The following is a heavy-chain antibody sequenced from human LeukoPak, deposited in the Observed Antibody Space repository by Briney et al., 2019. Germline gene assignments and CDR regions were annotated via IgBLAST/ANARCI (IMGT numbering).Heavy chain of an antibody. CDR2: ISWNSGSI. CDR1: GFTFDDYA. Sequence: GGSLRLSCAASGFTFDDYAMHCVRQAPGKGLEWVSGISWNSGSIGYADSVKGRFTISRDNAKNSLYLQMNSLRAEDTALYYCAKDLSSGWYGDASDIWGQGTMVTVSS. J-gene: IGHJ3*02. D-gene: IGHD6-19*01. CDR3: AKDLSSGWYGDASDI. V-gene: IGHV3-9*01.